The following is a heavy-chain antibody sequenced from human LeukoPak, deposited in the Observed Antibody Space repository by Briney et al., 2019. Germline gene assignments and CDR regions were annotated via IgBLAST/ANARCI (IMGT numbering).Heavy chain of an antibody. D-gene: IGHD4-17*01. CDR1: GYTLTELS. J-gene: IGHJ6*02. CDR3: ARVGAVTTNYYYYGMDV. CDR2: FDPEDGET. Sequence: GASVKVSCKVSGYTLTELSMHWVRQAPGKGLEWMGGFDPEDGETIYAQKFQGRVTITADESTSTAYMELSSLRSEDTAVYYCARVGAVTTNYYYYGMDVWGQGTTVTVSS. V-gene: IGHV1-24*01.